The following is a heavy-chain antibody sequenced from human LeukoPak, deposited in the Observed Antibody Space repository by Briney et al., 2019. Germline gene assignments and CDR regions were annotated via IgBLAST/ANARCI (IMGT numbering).Heavy chain of an antibody. Sequence: GGSLRLSCAASGLSFSNYAMYWVRQAPGKGLEWVSPIGGSGGNIFYTDSVKGRFTISRDSFKNTLYLQMNSLRPEDTAVYYCAKEGDYYGSGSYRDGFDIWGQGTRATVSS. CDR3: AKEGDYYGSGSYRDGFDI. CDR2: IGGSGGNI. CDR1: GLSFSNYA. D-gene: IGHD3-10*01. V-gene: IGHV3-23*01. J-gene: IGHJ3*02.